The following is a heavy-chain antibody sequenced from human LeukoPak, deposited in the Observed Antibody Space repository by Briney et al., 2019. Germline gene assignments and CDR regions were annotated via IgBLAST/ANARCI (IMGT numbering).Heavy chain of an antibody. V-gene: IGHV3-48*03. CDR2: ISSSGSTI. D-gene: IGHD6-13*01. Sequence: GGSLRLSCAASGFTFSSYEMNWVRQAPGKGLEWVSYISSSGSTIYYADSVKGRFTISRDNSKNTLWLQMNSLRPEDTALYYCSPLVPFDYWGQGTLVTVSS. J-gene: IGHJ4*02. CDR3: SPLVPFDY. CDR1: GFTFSSYE.